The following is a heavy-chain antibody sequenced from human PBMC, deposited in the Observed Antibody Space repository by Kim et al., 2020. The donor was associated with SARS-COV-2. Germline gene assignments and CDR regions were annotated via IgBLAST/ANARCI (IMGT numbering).Heavy chain of an antibody. J-gene: IGHJ5*02. D-gene: IGHD3-10*01. CDR2: INPSGGST. CDR3: ARGNYGSGTSYFTSNWFDP. V-gene: IGHV1-46*03. CDR1: GYTFTNYY. Sequence: ASVKVSCKTSGYTFTNYYLHWVRQAPGQGLEWMGIINPSGGSTNYAQKFQGRVTMTMDTSTSTVYMELSSLKSEDTAVYYCARGNYGSGTSYFTSNWFDPWGQGTLVTVSS.